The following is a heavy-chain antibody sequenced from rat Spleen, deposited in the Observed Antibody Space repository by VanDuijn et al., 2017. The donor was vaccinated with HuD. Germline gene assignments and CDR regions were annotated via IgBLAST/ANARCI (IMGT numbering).Heavy chain of an antibody. CDR1: GFTFSSFA. J-gene: IGHJ2*01. CDR2: ITSGGSNT. Sequence: EVQLVESDGGLVQPGRSLKLSCAASGFTFSSFAMAWVRQAPKKGLEWVATITSGGSNTYYPDSVKGRFTISRDNAKSTLYLQMDSLRSEDTATYYCAKNIYSSSYIYYFDYWGQGVMVTVSS. CDR3: AKNIYSSSYIYYFDY. V-gene: IGHV5-17*01. D-gene: IGHD1-2*01.